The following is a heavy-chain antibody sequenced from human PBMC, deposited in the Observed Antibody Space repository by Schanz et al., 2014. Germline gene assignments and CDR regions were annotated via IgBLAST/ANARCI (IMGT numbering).Heavy chain of an antibody. J-gene: IGHJ1*01. Sequence: EVQLVESGGGMVQPGGSLRLSCAASGFRFDDYAMHWVRQAPGKGLEWVSGMSWNAGSLGYGDSVKGRFTISRDNAKNYLYQQMNSLRAKDTALYYCARDTAQSDIGPSGLEDFQHWGQGALVTVSS. CDR1: GFRFDDYA. CDR3: ARDTAQSDIGPSGLEDFQH. CDR2: MSWNAGSL. D-gene: IGHD6-25*01. V-gene: IGHV3-9*01.